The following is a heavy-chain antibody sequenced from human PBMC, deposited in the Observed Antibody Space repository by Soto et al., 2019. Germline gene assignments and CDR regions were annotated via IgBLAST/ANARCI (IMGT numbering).Heavy chain of an antibody. Sequence: ASVKVACKASGYTFTSYDMHWVRQAPGQGLEWMGIINPSGGSTSYAQKFQGRVTMTRDTSTSTVYMELSSLRSEDTAVYYCARGITEYGSSWYFDYWGQGTLVTVS. V-gene: IGHV1-46*01. CDR3: ARGITEYGSSWYFDY. CDR2: INPSGGST. J-gene: IGHJ4*02. CDR1: GYTFTSYD. D-gene: IGHD6-13*01.